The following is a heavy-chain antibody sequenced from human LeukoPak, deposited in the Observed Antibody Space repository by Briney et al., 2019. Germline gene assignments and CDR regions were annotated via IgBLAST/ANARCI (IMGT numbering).Heavy chain of an antibody. V-gene: IGHV3-11*04. CDR3: ARGGFIVAPMGYFDY. CDR1: GFTFSDNY. D-gene: IGHD3-10*01. J-gene: IGHJ4*02. Sequence: GGSLRLSCAASGFTFSDNYMSWIRQAPGKGLEWVSYISSSGSIYYADSVKGRFTISRDNAKNSLYLQMNSLRAEDTAVYYCARGGFIVAPMGYFDYWGQGTLVTVSS. CDR2: ISSSGSI.